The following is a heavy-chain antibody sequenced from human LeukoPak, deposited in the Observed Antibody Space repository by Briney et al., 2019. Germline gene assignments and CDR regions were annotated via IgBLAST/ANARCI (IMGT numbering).Heavy chain of an antibody. J-gene: IGHJ5*02. V-gene: IGHV3-33*06. Sequence: GGSLRLSCAASGFTFSSYGMHWVRQAPGKGLEWVAVIWYDGSNKYYADSVKGRFTISRDNSKNTLYLQMNSLRAEDTAVYYSAKGSEYSSSFNWFDPWGQGTLVTVSS. CDR2: IWYDGSNK. D-gene: IGHD6-6*01. CDR3: AKGSEYSSSFNWFDP. CDR1: GFTFSSYG.